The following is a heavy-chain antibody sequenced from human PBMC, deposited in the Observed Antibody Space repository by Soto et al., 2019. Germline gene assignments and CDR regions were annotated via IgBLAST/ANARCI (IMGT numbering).Heavy chain of an antibody. J-gene: IGHJ1*01. CDR3: ARSVREWLLLGYFQH. Sequence: QVQLVQSGAEVKKPGSSVKVSCKASGGTFSSYAISWVRQAPGQGLEWMGGIIPTFGTANYAQKFQGRVTITADESTSTAYMELSSLRSEDTAVYYCARSVREWLLLGYFQHWGQGTLVTVSS. V-gene: IGHV1-69*12. CDR2: IIPTFGTA. D-gene: IGHD3-22*01. CDR1: GGTFSSYA.